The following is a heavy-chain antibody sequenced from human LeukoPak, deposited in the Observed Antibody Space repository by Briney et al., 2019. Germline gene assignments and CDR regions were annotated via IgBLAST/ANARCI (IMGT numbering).Heavy chain of an antibody. CDR3: ARVDGRDGYSPFDY. CDR2: IYYSGSN. Sequence: SETLSLTCTVSGGSISSGDYYWSWIRQPPGKGLEWIGYIYYSGSNYYNPSLKSRVTISVDTSKNQFSLKLSSVTAADTAVYYCARVDGRDGYSPFDYWGQGTLVTVSS. J-gene: IGHJ4*02. CDR1: GGSISSGDYY. D-gene: IGHD5-24*01. V-gene: IGHV4-30-4*08.